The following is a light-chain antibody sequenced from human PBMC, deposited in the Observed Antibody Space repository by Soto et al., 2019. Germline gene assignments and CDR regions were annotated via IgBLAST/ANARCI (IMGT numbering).Light chain of an antibody. J-gene: IGKJ5*01. CDR3: QQYGSSPIP. Sequence: EIVLTQSPGTLSLSPGERATLSCRASQSVSSSYLAWYQQKPGQAPRLLIYGASSRATGIPDRFSGSGSGTDFTLTISRLEPEDFAVYSCQQYGSSPIPFGQGTRLEIK. V-gene: IGKV3-20*01. CDR1: QSVSSSY. CDR2: GAS.